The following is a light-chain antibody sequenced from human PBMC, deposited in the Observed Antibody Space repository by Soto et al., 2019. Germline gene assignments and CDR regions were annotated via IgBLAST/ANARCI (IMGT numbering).Light chain of an antibody. V-gene: IGKV2-28*01. Sequence: IVITQSPLSLPFTPGDPSSISCTASQRLLHTNGKKYMDWYLQKPGQSPQLLIYLGSNRASGVPDRFSGSGSGTDFSLKISRVEAEDVGVYYCMQALQTPITFGQGTRLEI. CDR1: QRLLHTNGKKY. J-gene: IGKJ5*01. CDR3: MQALQTPIT. CDR2: LGS.